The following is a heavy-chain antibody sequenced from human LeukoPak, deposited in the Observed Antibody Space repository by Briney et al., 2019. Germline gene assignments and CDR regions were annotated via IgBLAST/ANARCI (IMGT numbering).Heavy chain of an antibody. J-gene: IGHJ4*02. CDR2: ISSNSIYV. CDR3: ARDQVDRIWYFDY. D-gene: IGHD1-14*01. V-gene: IGHV3-21*01. Sequence: PSETLSLTCTVSGGSISSYYWSWIRQPPGKGLEWVSSISSNSIYVFYADSMKGRFTISRDNAKNSLSLQMNSLRAEDTAVYYCARDQVDRIWYFDYWGQGTLVTVSS. CDR1: GGSISSYY.